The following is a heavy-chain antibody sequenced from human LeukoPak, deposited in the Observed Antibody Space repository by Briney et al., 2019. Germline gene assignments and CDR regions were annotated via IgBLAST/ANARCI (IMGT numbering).Heavy chain of an antibody. D-gene: IGHD3-3*01. Sequence: EASVKVSCKASGYTFTSYGISWVRQAPGQGLEWMGWISAYNGNTNYAQKLQGGVTMTTDTSTSTAYMELRSLRSDDTAVYYCARVGRRFLEWPAGNYWGQGTLVTVSS. CDR3: ARVGRRFLEWPAGNY. J-gene: IGHJ4*02. CDR1: GYTFTSYG. CDR2: ISAYNGNT. V-gene: IGHV1-18*01.